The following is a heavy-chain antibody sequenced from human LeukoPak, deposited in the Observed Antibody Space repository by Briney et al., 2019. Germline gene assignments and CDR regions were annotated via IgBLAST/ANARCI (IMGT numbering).Heavy chain of an antibody. Sequence: PSETLSLTCSVSGGSISTYYWSWIRQPPGKGLEWMGYIYYTGSTNYNPSLKSRVTISVDTSKNQFSLKLTSVTAADTAVYYCARDLARSAYIHWFDPWGQGTLVTVSS. V-gene: IGHV4-59*01. J-gene: IGHJ5*02. CDR2: IYYTGST. CDR1: GGSISTYY. CDR3: ARDLARSAYIHWFDP. D-gene: IGHD5-12*01.